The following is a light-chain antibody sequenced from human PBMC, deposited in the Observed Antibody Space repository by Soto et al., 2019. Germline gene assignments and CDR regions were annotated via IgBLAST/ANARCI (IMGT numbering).Light chain of an antibody. Sequence: EIVLTQSPGTLSLSPGERATLSCRASQSVSSSYLAWYQQKPGQAPRLLIYGASSRATGIPDRFSGSGSGTDFTLNISRLEPEDFEVYYCQQYGSSPMYTFGQGTKLEIK. CDR1: QSVSSSY. J-gene: IGKJ2*01. CDR2: GAS. CDR3: QQYGSSPMYT. V-gene: IGKV3-20*01.